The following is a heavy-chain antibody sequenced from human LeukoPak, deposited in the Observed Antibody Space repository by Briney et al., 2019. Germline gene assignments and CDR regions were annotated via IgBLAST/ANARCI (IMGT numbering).Heavy chain of an antibody. CDR2: IIPIFGTA. J-gene: IGHJ6*03. D-gene: IGHD3-3*01. Sequence: GASVKVSCKASGYTFTGYYMHWVRQAPGQGLEWMGGIIPIFGTANYAQKFQGRVTITTDESTSTAYMELSSLRSEDTAVYYCARGLTRVDFWSGYAYYYYMDVWGKGTTVTVSS. CDR3: ARGLTRVDFWSGYAYYYYMDV. V-gene: IGHV1-69*05. CDR1: GYTFTGYY.